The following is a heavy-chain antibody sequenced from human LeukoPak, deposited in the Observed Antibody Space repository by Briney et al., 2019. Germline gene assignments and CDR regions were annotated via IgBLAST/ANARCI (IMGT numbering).Heavy chain of an antibody. CDR3: ARDWYDNSDAFDI. V-gene: IGHV3-9*01. CDR1: GFTFDDYA. CDR2: ISWNSGSI. J-gene: IGHJ3*02. Sequence: GGSLRLSCAASGFTFDDYAMHWVRQAPGKGLEWVSGISWNSGSIGYADSVKGRFTISRDNAKNSLYLQMSSLRAEDTAVYYCARDWYDNSDAFDIWGQGTMVTVSS. D-gene: IGHD3-9*01.